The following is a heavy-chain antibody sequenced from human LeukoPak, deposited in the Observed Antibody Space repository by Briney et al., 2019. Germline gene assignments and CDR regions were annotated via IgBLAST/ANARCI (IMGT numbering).Heavy chain of an antibody. Sequence: GGSLRLSCTASLFTFGDYAMSWFRHAPGKGREGVGFIRSKCYGGTREYAASVKGRYTLSRDASKSIAYLQMNSLKTEDTAVYYCTREASCSSTSCPFDYWGQGTLVTVSS. CDR1: LFTFGDYA. J-gene: IGHJ4*02. CDR3: TREASCSSTSCPFDY. V-gene: IGHV3-49*03. D-gene: IGHD2-2*01. CDR2: IRSKCYGGTR.